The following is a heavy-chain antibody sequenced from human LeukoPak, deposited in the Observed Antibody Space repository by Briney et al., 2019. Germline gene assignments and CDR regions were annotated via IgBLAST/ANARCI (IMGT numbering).Heavy chain of an antibody. V-gene: IGHV3-11*04. J-gene: IGHJ6*03. Sequence: PGGSLRLSCAASGFTFSDYYMSWIRQAPGKGLEWVSYISSSGSTIYYADSVKGRFTISRDNAKNSLYLQMNSLRAEDTAVYYCASIPYYDFWSGYYPNMDVWGKGTTVTVSS. CDR2: ISSSGSTI. D-gene: IGHD3-3*01. CDR1: GFTFSDYY. CDR3: ASIPYYDFWSGYYPNMDV.